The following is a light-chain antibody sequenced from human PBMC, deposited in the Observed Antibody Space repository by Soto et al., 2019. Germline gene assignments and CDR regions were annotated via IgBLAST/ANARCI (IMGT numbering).Light chain of an antibody. CDR1: SSDVGGYNY. CDR3: TSFTSSSTWV. Sequence: QSALTQPPSASGSPGQSVTISCTGTSSDVGGYNYVSWYQQHPGKAPKLMIYEVSNRPSGVSNRFSGSKSGYTASLTISELQAEDEADYYCTSFTSSSTWVFGGGTQLTVL. CDR2: EVS. J-gene: IGLJ3*02. V-gene: IGLV2-14*01.